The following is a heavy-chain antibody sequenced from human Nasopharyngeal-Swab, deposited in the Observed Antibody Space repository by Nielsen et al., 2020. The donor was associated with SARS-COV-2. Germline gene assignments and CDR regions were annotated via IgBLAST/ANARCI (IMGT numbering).Heavy chain of an antibody. CDR1: RYTFTDFY. CDR2: INAGNGNT. J-gene: IGHJ4*02. V-gene: IGHV1-3*01. Sequence: ASVKVSCKASRYTFTDFYMHWVRQAPGQRLEWMGWINAGNGNTKYSQKFQGRVTITRDTSASTAYMELSSLRSEDTAVYYCARDRRGEENYFDYWGQGTLVTVSS. CDR3: ARDRRGEENYFDY. D-gene: IGHD2-21*01.